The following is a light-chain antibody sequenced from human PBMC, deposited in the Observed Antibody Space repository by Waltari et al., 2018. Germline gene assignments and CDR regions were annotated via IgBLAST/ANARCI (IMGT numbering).Light chain of an antibody. J-gene: IGKJ1*01. CDR3: QQYFHLST. CDR2: GAS. Sequence: DIQVTQSPSTLSASVGDRVSITCRASQSISSSLAWFQQKPGKGPKLLIYGASTLESWVLSRFSGSGSGTEFTLTISSLQPDDFATYYCQQYFHLSTFGQGTKVEIK. V-gene: IGKV1-5*03. CDR1: QSISSS.